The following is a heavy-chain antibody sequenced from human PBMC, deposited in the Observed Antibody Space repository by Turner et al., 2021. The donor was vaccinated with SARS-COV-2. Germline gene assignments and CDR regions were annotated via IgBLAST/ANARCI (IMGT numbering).Heavy chain of an antibody. CDR3: ARGGLYYYDSSAYYGDAFDI. V-gene: IGHV1-2*02. CDR2: INPNSGGT. J-gene: IGHJ3*02. D-gene: IGHD3-22*01. Sequence: QVLLVQPGAEVKKPGASVKVSCKASGYTFIGYYMHWVRQAPGQGLEWMGWINPNSGGTNYAQKFQGRVTMTRDTSISTAYMELSRLRSDDTAVYYCARGGLYYYDSSAYYGDAFDIWGQGTMVTVSS. CDR1: GYTFIGYY.